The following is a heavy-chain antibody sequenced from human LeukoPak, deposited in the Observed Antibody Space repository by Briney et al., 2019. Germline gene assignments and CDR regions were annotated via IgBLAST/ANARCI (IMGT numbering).Heavy chain of an antibody. CDR2: IIPILGIA. CDR3: ARTGGAARYYYGMDV. Sequence: ASVKVSCKASGGTFSSYAISWVRQAPGQGLEWMGRIIPILGIANYAQKFQGRVTITADKSTSTAYMELSSLRSEDTAVYYCARTGGAARYYYGMDVWGQGTTVTVSS. CDR1: GGTFSSYA. V-gene: IGHV1-69*04. J-gene: IGHJ6*02. D-gene: IGHD3-10*01.